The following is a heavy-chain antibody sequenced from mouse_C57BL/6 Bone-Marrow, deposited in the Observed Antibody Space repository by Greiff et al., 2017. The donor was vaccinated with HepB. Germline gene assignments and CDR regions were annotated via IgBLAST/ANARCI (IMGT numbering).Heavy chain of an antibody. CDR1: GFPITSGYY. J-gene: IGHJ4*01. V-gene: IGHV12-3*01. D-gene: IGHD2-4*01. CDR3: AGDSDYDGFYAMDY. Sequence: VHLVESGPGLVKPSQSLFLTCSITGFPITSGYYWIWIRQSPGKPLEWMGYITHSGETFYNPSLQSPISITRETSKNQFFLQLNSVTTEDTAMYYCAGDSDYDGFYAMDYWGQGTSVTVSS. CDR2: ITHSGET.